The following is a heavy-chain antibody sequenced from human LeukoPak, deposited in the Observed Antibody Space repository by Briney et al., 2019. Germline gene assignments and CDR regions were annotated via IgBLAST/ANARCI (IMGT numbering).Heavy chain of an antibody. J-gene: IGHJ4*02. D-gene: IGHD2-2*02. V-gene: IGHV3-7*05. CDR3: ARGDEYTTSP. CDR1: GFTFSSFW. Sequence: PGGSLRLSFAASGFTFSSFWMSWVRQAPGKGLEWVANIKRDGGDKYYVDSVKGRFSISRDNAKNSLYLHMNSLRAEDTAVYYCARGDEYTTSPWGQESLFTVSS. CDR2: IKRDGGDK.